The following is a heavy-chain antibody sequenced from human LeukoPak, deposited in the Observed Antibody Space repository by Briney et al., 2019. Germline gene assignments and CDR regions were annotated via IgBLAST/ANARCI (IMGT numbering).Heavy chain of an antibody. Sequence: GGSLRLSCAASGFTFSSYSMNWVRQAPGKGLEWVSSISSSSYIYYADSVKGRFTISRDNAKNSLYLQTNSLRAEDTAVYYCARDLAAAGLDYWGQGTLVTVSS. CDR3: ARDLAAAGLDY. CDR2: ISSSSYI. CDR1: GFTFSSYS. V-gene: IGHV3-21*01. J-gene: IGHJ4*02. D-gene: IGHD6-13*01.